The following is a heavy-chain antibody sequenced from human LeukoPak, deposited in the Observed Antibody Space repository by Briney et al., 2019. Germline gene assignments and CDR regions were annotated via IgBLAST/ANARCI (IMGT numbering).Heavy chain of an antibody. CDR1: GFTFDDYA. CDR2: ISWDGGST. CDR3: AKGLAFYGDSVDY. V-gene: IGHV3-43D*03. D-gene: IGHD4-17*01. Sequence: GGSLRLSFAASGFTFDDYAMHWVRQAPGKGLEWVSLISWDGGSTYYADSVKGRFTISRDNSKNSLYLQMNSLRAEDTALYYCAKGLAFYGDSVDYWGQGTLVTVSS. J-gene: IGHJ4*02.